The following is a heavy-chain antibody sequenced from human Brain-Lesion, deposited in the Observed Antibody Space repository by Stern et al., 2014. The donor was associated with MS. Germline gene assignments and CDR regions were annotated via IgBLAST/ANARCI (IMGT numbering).Heavy chain of an antibody. D-gene: IGHD2-2*01. V-gene: IGHV4-61*02. CDR2: IFNSGST. CDR3: ARGRVVPGFQYYATDV. Sequence: QVQLVQSGPGLVKPSQTLSLSCTVSGGSISSGGYYWSWIRQPAGKGLEWIGRIFNSGSTSYKPPLQIRVTLSIDQSKNQFSTRLTSMTAADTAVYYCARGRVVPGFQYYATDVWGQGTTVIVSS. CDR1: GGSISSGGYY. J-gene: IGHJ6*02.